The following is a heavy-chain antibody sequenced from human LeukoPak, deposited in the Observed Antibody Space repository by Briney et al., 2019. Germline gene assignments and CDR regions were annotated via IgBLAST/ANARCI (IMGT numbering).Heavy chain of an antibody. CDR2: INHSGST. CDR1: GGSFSGYY. CDR3: ARGYRGYSSSWYVN. D-gene: IGHD6-13*01. V-gene: IGHV4-34*01. Sequence: SEALSLTCAVYGGSFSGYYWSWIRQPPGKGVEWIGEINHSGSTNYNPSLKSRVTISIDTSKNQFSLRLGSVTAAYTAVYYCARGYRGYSSSWYVNWGQGTLVPAPS. J-gene: IGHJ4*02.